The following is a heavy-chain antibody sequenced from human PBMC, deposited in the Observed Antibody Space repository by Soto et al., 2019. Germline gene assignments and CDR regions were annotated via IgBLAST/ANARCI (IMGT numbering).Heavy chain of an antibody. V-gene: IGHV1-69*06. CDR3: AKGDSSGYLNWFDA. D-gene: IGHD3-22*01. CDR2: IIPIFGTA. CDR1: GGTFHSYA. Sequence: SVKVSYEDSGGTFHSYAISWVRQAPGQGLEWMGGIIPIFGTANYAQKFQGRVTITADKSTSTAYMELSSLRSEDTAVYYCAKGDSSGYLNWFDAWGQGTPVTVSS. J-gene: IGHJ5*02.